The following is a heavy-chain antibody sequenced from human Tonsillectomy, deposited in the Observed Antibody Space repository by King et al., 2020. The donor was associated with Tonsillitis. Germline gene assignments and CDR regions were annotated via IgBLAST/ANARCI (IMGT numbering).Heavy chain of an antibody. J-gene: IGHJ4*02. CDR3: AKTPSGSNQLLYDY. Sequence: EVQLVESGGGLVQPGGSLRLSCAASRFTFSSYAMSWVRQAPGKGLEWVSAICGSGGCTYYADSVKGRFSISRDNSKNTLYLQMNSLRAEDTAVYYCAKTPSGSNQLLYDYWGQGTLVTVSS. V-gene: IGHV3-23*04. CDR2: ICGSGGCT. D-gene: IGHD2-2*02. CDR1: RFTFSSYA.